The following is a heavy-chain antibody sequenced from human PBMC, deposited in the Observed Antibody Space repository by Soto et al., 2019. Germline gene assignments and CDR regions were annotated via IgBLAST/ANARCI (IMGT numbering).Heavy chain of an antibody. V-gene: IGHV1-8*01. D-gene: IGHD2-2*01. J-gene: IGHJ5*02. CDR3: ARVRGPYCSSTSCYPRRGWFDP. CDR1: GYTFTSYD. CDR2: MNPNSGNT. Sequence: QVQLVQSGAEVKKPGASVKVSCKASGYTFTSYDINWVRQATGQGREWMGWMNPNSGNTGYAQKFQGRVTMTRNTSISTAYMELSSLRSEDTAVYYCARVRGPYCSSTSCYPRRGWFDPWGQGTLVTVSS.